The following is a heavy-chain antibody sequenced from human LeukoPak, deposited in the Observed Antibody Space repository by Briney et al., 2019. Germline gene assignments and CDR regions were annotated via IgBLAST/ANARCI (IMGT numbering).Heavy chain of an antibody. V-gene: IGHV1-18*01. D-gene: IGHD2-2*01. CDR2: ISAYTGNT. CDR1: GYNFNSYG. J-gene: IGHJ5*02. Sequence: ASVKVSCKASGYNFNSYGVNWVREAPGQGLEWMGWISAYTGNTNYAEKVQGRVTMTTDTSTSTAYLELRSLRSDDTAVYYCARDWHPHDPYQLLRAGFDPWGQGTLVTVSS. CDR3: ARDWHPHDPYQLLRAGFDP.